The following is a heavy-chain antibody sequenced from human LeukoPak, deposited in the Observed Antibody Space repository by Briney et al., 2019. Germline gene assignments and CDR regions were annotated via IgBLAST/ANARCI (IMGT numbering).Heavy chain of an antibody. D-gene: IGHD5-12*01. Sequence: GGSLRLSCAASGFTFSSYWMHWVRQAPGKGLVWVSRINSDGSSISYADSVEGRFTISRDNAKNSLYLQMNSLRPEDTAMYYCARGPKWLSPPGFPDYWGQGTLVTVSS. CDR3: ARGPKWLSPPGFPDY. CDR2: INSDGSSI. V-gene: IGHV3-74*01. J-gene: IGHJ4*02. CDR1: GFTFSSYW.